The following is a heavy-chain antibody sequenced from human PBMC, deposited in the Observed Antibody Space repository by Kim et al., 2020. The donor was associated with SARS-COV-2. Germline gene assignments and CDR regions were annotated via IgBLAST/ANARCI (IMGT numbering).Heavy chain of an antibody. CDR1: GLSFDDSA. J-gene: IGHJ6*02. Sequence: GGSLRLSCAASGLSFDDSAMNWVRQAPGKGLEWVAVISYDGRNKDYADSVKGRFTVSRDNSKSTLFLQMDSLRVEDTGVYFCARGNYHVTVSFSDYYDGMDVWGQGTTVTVSS. CDR2: ISYDGRNK. V-gene: IGHV3-30-3*01. CDR3: ARGNYHVTVSFSDYYDGMDV. D-gene: IGHD3-10*02.